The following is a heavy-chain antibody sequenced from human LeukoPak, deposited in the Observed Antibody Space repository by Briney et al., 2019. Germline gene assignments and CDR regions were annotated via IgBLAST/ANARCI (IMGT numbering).Heavy chain of an antibody. V-gene: IGHV3-33*06. CDR2: IWYDGSNK. CDR3: AKDGGSGWYYFDY. J-gene: IGHJ4*02. D-gene: IGHD6-19*01. CDR1: GFTFSSDG. Sequence: GGSLRLSCAASGFTFSSDGMHWVRQAPGKGLEGVAVIWYDGSNKYYADPVKGRFTISRDNSKNTLYLQMNSLRAEDTDVYYCAKDGGSGWYYFDYWGQGTLVTVSS.